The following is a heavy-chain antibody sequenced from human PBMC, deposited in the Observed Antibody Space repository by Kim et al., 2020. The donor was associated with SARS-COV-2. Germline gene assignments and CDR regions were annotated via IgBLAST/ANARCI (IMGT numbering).Heavy chain of an antibody. D-gene: IGHD1-20*01. Sequence: SGPTLVNPTQSLTLTCALSGFSLTTSGMCVSWFRQPPGKALEWLARIDWDDDKYYSTSLKTRLTISKDTSKNQVVLTMTNMDTVDTAMYYCARVHRIFGTPARGAFDIWGQGTMVTVSS. V-gene: IGHV2-70*11. CDR3: ARVHRIFGTPARGAFDI. J-gene: IGHJ3*02. CDR2: IDWDDDK. CDR1: GFSLTTSGMC.